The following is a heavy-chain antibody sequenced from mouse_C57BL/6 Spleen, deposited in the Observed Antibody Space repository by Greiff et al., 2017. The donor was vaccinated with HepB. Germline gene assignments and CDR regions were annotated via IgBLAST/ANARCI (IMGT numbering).Heavy chain of an antibody. CDR3: ARALTTGMDY. J-gene: IGHJ4*01. CDR2: ISYDGSN. CDR1: GYSITSGYY. D-gene: IGHD1-1*01. Sequence: EVKLQESGPGLVKPSQSLSLTCSVTGYSITSGYYWNWIRQFPGNKLEWMGYISYDGSNNYNPSLKNRISITRDTSKNQFFLKLNSVTTEDTATYYCARALTTGMDYWGQGTSVTVSS. V-gene: IGHV3-6*01.